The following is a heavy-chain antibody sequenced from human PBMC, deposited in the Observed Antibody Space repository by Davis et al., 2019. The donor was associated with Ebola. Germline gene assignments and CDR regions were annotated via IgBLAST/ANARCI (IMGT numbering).Heavy chain of an antibody. Sequence: ASVKVSCKASGYTFTSYDINWVRQATGQGLEWMGWMNPNSGNTGYAQKFQGRVTMTRNTSISTAYMELSSLRSEDTAVYYCARERRIVVVPAAEDFDIWGQGTMVTVSS. V-gene: IGHV1-8*01. CDR1: GYTFTSYD. J-gene: IGHJ3*02. D-gene: IGHD2-2*01. CDR2: MNPNSGNT. CDR3: ARERRIVVVPAAEDFDI.